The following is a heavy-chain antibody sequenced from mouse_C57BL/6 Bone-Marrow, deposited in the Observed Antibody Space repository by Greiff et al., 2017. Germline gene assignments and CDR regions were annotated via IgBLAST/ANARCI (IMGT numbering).Heavy chain of an antibody. Sequence: QVQLQQPGAELVKPGASVKLSCKASGYTFTSYWITWVKQSPGQGLEWIGDLYPGSGSTNYNEKFKSKATLTVDASSSTAYMQRSSQTSEDSAVYYSARPYYSNYWYFDIWGTGTTVTVSS. CDR3: ARPYYSNYWYFDI. D-gene: IGHD2-5*01. CDR2: LYPGSGST. CDR1: GYTFTSYW. J-gene: IGHJ1*03. V-gene: IGHV1-55*01.